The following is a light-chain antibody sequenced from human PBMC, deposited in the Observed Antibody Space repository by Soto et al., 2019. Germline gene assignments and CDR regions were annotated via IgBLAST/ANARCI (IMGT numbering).Light chain of an antibody. CDR1: SSNVGSYNL. CDR3: CSYAGRSPFRYV. Sequence: QSALTQPASVSGSPGQSITISCTGTSSNVGSYNLVSWYQHHPGKAPKLMIYEGTKRPSGVSNRFSGSKSGNTASLTISGLQAGDEADSYGCSYAGRSPFRYVFGTGTQLPVL. V-gene: IGLV2-23*03. J-gene: IGLJ1*01. CDR2: EGT.